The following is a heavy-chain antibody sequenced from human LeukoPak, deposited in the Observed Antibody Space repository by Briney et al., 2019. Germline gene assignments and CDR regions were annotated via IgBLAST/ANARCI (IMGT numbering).Heavy chain of an antibody. CDR1: GGSISSYY. D-gene: IGHD2-2*01. Sequence: PSESLSLTCTVSGGSISSYYWSWIRQPAGKGLEWIGRIYTSGSTNYNPSLKSRVTMSVETSKNQFSLKLSSVTAADTAVYYCARGVYCSSTSCPNYYYYMDVWGKGTTVTVSS. J-gene: IGHJ6*03. CDR2: IYTSGST. CDR3: ARGVYCSSTSCPNYYYYMDV. V-gene: IGHV4-4*07.